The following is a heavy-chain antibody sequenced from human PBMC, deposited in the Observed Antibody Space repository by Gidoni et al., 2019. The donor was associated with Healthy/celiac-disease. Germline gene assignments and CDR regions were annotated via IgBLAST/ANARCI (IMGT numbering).Heavy chain of an antibody. D-gene: IGHD3-10*01. CDR3: ARYGFGQGYYYYIDV. Sequence: SGGSISSYYWSWIRQPPGKGLEWIGYIYYSGSTNYNPSLKSRVTISVETSKNQFSLKLSSVTAADTAVYYCARYGFGQGYYYYIDVWGKGTTVTVSS. J-gene: IGHJ6*03. V-gene: IGHV4-59*08. CDR2: IYYSGST. CDR1: GGSISSYY.